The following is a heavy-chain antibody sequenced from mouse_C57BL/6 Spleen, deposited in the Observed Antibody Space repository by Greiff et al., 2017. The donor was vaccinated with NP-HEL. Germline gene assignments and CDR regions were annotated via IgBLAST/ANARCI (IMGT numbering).Heavy chain of an antibody. CDR1: GYAFSSSW. Sequence: QVQLQQSGPELVKPGASVKISCKASGYAFSSSWMNWVKQRPGKGLEWIGRIYPGDGDTNYNGKFTGKATLTADKSSSTAYMQLSSLTSEDSAVYFCARSGAQTAMDYWGQGTSVTVSS. CDR3: ARSGAQTAMDY. V-gene: IGHV1-82*01. CDR2: IYPGDGDT. J-gene: IGHJ4*01. D-gene: IGHD1-3*01.